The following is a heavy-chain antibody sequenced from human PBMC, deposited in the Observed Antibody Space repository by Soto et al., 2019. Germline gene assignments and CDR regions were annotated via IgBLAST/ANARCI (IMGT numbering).Heavy chain of an antibody. V-gene: IGHV4-34*01. CDR3: ARGFYSSGWYDFCYY. CDR2: INHSGST. Sequence: PSETLSLTCAVYGGSFSGYYWSWIRQPPGKGLEWIGEINHSGSTNYNPSLKSRVTISVDTSKNQFSLKLSSVTAADTAVYYCARGFYSSGWYDFCYYWGQGTLVTVSS. J-gene: IGHJ4*02. D-gene: IGHD6-19*01. CDR1: GGSFSGYY.